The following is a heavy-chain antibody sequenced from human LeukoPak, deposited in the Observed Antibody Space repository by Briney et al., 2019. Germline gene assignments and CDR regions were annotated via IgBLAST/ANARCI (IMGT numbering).Heavy chain of an antibody. V-gene: IGHV4-4*09. CDR1: GASATAYH. Sequence: KPSETLSLTCSVCGASATAYHWTWIRQPPGKGLQWIGYIDTSGTTNYIPSLKSRAFISVDTSKNQFSLRLTSVTAADTAVYYCGGIATAGTVDFWGRGALVTVSS. J-gene: IGHJ4*02. CDR3: GGIATAGTVDF. CDR2: IDTSGTT. D-gene: IGHD6-13*01.